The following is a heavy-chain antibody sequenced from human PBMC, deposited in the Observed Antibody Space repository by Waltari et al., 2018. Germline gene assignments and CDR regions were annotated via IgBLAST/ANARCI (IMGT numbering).Heavy chain of an antibody. CDR1: GYSISSDYY. CDR2: IFHTGIT. CDR3: ARIPYLHYYMDV. V-gene: IGHV4-38-2*02. D-gene: IGHD2-2*01. Sequence: QVQLQESGPGLVKPSETLSLTCTVSGYSISSDYYWGWIRQPPGKGLAWIGNIFHTGITYYNPSLKSRVTISVDKSKNQFARKLSSVTAADTAVYYCARIPYLHYYMDVWGKGTTVTVSS. J-gene: IGHJ6*03.